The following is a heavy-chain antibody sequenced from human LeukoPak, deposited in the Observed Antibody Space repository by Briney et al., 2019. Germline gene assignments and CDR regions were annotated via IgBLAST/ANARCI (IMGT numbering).Heavy chain of an antibody. CDR3: ASLYSAYEPLDY. Sequence: GGSLRLSCAASGFTFSSYSMNWVRQAPGKGLEWVSSISSSSSYIYYADSLKGRFTISRDNAKNSLYLQMNSLRAEDTAVYYCASLYSAYEPLDYWGQGTLVTVSS. CDR2: ISSSSSYI. J-gene: IGHJ4*02. D-gene: IGHD5-12*01. CDR1: GFTFSSYS. V-gene: IGHV3-21*01.